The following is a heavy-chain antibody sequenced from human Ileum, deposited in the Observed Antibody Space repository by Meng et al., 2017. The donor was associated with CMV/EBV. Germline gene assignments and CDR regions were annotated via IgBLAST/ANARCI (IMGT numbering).Heavy chain of an antibody. J-gene: IGHJ6*02. Sequence: GESLIISCAASAFNFSLYSMTWVRQPPGKGLEWVSHINGDGSNTSYADSVRGRFTISSDNAKNTLYLQMSSLRVEDTAVYYCATSMLRGLSRSYYPMDVWGQGTTVTVSS. D-gene: IGHD3-10*01. CDR1: AFNFSLYS. V-gene: IGHV3-74*01. CDR2: INGDGSNT. CDR3: ATSMLRGLSRSYYPMDV.